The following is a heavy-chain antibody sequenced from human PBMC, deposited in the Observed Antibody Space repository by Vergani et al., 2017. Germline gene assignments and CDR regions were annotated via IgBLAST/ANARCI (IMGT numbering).Heavy chain of an antibody. V-gene: IGHV4-38-2*02. CDR2: IYHSGCT. CDR3: ARQAKTGTYYGMDV. J-gene: IGHJ6*02. CDR1: GYSISSGYY. Sequence: QVQLQESGPGLVKPSETLSLTCTVSGYSISSGYYWGWIRQPPGKGLEWIGSIYHSGCTYYNPSLKSRVTISVDTSKNQFSLKLSSVTAADTAVYYCARQAKTGTYYGMDVWGQGTTVTVSS. D-gene: IGHD1/OR15-1a*01.